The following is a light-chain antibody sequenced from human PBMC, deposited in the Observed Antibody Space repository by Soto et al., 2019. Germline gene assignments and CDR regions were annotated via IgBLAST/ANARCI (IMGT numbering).Light chain of an antibody. CDR3: QQYNNWPPT. CDR2: GAS. CDR1: QSVSSN. Sequence: DIVMTHSQATLSVSPWERATLSCRASQSVSSNLAWYQQKPGQAPRLLIYGASTRATGIPARFSGSGSGTEFTLTISSLQSEDFAVYYCQQYNNWPPTFGQGTKVDI. J-gene: IGKJ1*01. V-gene: IGKV3-15*01.